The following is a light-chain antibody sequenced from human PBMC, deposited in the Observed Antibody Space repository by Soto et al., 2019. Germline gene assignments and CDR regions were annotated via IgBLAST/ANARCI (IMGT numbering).Light chain of an antibody. CDR1: QSVSSN. J-gene: IGKJ1*01. Sequence: EIVMTQSPATLSVSPGERATLSCRASQSVSSNLAWYQQKPGQAPRLLIYGASTSATGIPARFSGSGSGTELTLTISTLQSEDFAVYYCQQYNNLRPWTFGQGTKVEIK. CDR2: GAS. CDR3: QQYNNLRPWT. V-gene: IGKV3-15*01.